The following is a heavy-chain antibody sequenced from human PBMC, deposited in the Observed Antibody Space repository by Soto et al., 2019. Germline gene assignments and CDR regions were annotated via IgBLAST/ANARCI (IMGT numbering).Heavy chain of an antibody. Sequence: SVKVSCKASGGTFSRYSISWVRQAPGQGLEWMGGIIPIFGTANYAQKFQGRVTITADKSTSTAYMELSSLRSEDTAVYYCARSIWSGYIYYYYGMDVWGQGTTVTVSS. CDR3: ARSIWSGYIYYYYGMDV. CDR1: GGTFSRYS. J-gene: IGHJ6*02. CDR2: IIPIFGTA. D-gene: IGHD3-3*01. V-gene: IGHV1-69*06.